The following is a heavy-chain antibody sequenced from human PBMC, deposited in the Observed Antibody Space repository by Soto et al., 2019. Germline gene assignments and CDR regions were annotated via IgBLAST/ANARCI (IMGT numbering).Heavy chain of an antibody. J-gene: IGHJ5*02. CDR1: GGSMSRYY. CDR2: IHYTGST. CDR3: ARDLTISSTDGPLAP. Sequence: SETLSLTCTVSGGSMSRYYWTWIRQPPGKGLEWIGNIHYTGSTNYNPSLKSRVTILLGTSTSQFSLKVSSVTAADTAVYYCARDLTISSTDGPLAPWGLGTLGTVS. V-gene: IGHV4-59*01. D-gene: IGHD1-1*01.